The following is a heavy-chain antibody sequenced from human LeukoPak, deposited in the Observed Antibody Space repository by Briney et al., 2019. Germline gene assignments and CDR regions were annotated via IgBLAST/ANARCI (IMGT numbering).Heavy chain of an antibody. V-gene: IGHV3-30*18. CDR3: AKDRYSYAFEYSDS. CDR1: GFTFSSYA. CDR2: ISNDGSKK. J-gene: IGHJ4*02. D-gene: IGHD5-18*01. Sequence: LAGGSLRLSCAASGFTFSSYAMSWVRQAPGKGLDWVAVISNDGSKKYYADSVKGRFTISRDNSKNTLSLQVSSLRTEDTAVYYCAKDRYSYAFEYSDSWGQGTLVTVSS.